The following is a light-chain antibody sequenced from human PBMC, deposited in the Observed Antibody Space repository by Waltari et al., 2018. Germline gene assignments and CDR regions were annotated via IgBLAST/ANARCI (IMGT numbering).Light chain of an antibody. CDR1: QSVLYSANSRIY. CDR2: CAS. J-gene: IGKJ2*03. CDR3: QQYYNTPYS. Sequence: DIGMTQFSDPLVVSLGERANINCQSSQSVLYSANSRIYLSWYQQKPGQPPKVLIYCASTRASGVPDRFSGSGSGTDFTLTISSLRAEDLAVYYCQQYYNTPYSFGQGTKLEIK. V-gene: IGKV4-1*01.